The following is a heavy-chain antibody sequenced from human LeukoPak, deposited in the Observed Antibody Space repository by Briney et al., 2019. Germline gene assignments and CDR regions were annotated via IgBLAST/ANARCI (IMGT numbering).Heavy chain of an antibody. J-gene: IGHJ4*02. D-gene: IGHD1-26*01. CDR3: ARDLLLGDVDY. CDR2: ISSGSAYI. V-gene: IGHV3-21*01. CDR1: GFTFSSYS. Sequence: PGGSLRLSCAASGFTFSSYSMTWVRQAPGKGLEWVSSISSGSAYIYYGDSVKGRFTISRDSAKNSLYLQMNSLRAEDTAVYYCARDLLLGDVDYWGQGTLVTVSS.